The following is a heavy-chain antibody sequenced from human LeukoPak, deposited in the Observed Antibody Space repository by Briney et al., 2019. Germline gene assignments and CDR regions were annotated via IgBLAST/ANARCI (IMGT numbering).Heavy chain of an antibody. CDR1: GGSISSGDYY. V-gene: IGHV4-30-4*08. CDR3: ARSSSIAVDPNWFDP. J-gene: IGHJ5*02. CDR2: IYYSGST. Sequence: SETLSLTCTVSGGSISSGDYYWSWIRQPPGKGLEWIGYIYYSGSTYYNPSLKSRVTISVDTSKNQFSLKLSSVTAADTAVYYCARSSSIAVDPNWFDPWGQGTLVTVSS. D-gene: IGHD6-19*01.